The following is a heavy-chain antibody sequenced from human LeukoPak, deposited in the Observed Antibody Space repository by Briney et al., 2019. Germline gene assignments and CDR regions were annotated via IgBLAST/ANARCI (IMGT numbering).Heavy chain of an antibody. Sequence: GTSLRLSCEASGFTFSHFGMHWVRQAPGKGLEWVAVIWSDATNEYYADSVKGRFTISRDNFKNTASLQMNSLRAEDTAVYYCAKDAQRGFDHSNSLGHWGQGSLVTVSS. J-gene: IGHJ4*02. CDR1: GFTFSHFG. CDR2: IWSDATNE. D-gene: IGHD4-11*01. V-gene: IGHV3-33*06. CDR3: AKDAQRGFDHSNSLGH.